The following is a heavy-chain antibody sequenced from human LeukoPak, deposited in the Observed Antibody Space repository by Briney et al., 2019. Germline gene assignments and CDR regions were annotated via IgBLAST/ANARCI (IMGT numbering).Heavy chain of an antibody. V-gene: IGHV3-23*01. CDR3: AKDSKRWKTYYYASGSYYFEY. D-gene: IGHD3-10*01. CDR2: ISGSGGST. Sequence: GGSLRLSCAASGFTFSSYAMTWVRQAPGKGLEWVSVISGSGGSTYYADSVKGRFTISRDNSKDTLYLQMNSLRAEDTAVYYCAKDSKRWKTYYYASGSYYFEYWGQGTLVTVSS. CDR1: GFTFSSYA. J-gene: IGHJ4*02.